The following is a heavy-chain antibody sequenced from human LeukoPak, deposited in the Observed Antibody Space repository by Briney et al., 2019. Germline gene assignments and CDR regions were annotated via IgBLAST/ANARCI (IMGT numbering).Heavy chain of an antibody. CDR1: GFTFSSYA. D-gene: IGHD2-15*01. Sequence: GGSLRLSCAASGFTFSSYAMSWVRQAPGKGLEWVSAISGSGGSTYYADSVKGRFTISRDNSKNTVFLQMNGLRAEDTAVYYCARVKRDCSGGTCYSYDCWGQGTLVTVSS. J-gene: IGHJ4*02. V-gene: IGHV3-23*01. CDR3: ARVKRDCSGGTCYSYDC. CDR2: ISGSGGST.